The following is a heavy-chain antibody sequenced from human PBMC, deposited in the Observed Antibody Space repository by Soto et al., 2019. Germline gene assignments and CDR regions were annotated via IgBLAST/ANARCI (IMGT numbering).Heavy chain of an antibody. CDR1: GGSFSGYQ. V-gene: IGHV4-34*01. CDR2: INDSGNN. Sequence: QVQLQQWGAGLLKPSETLSLTCAVYGGSFSGYQWSWIRQTPGKGLEWIGEINDSGNNNYNPSLKSPVTIILDTPKKQISLKLSSVTAADSAVYYCPRGLILWFGELSPRGGYYYYMDVWGKGTTVIVSS. D-gene: IGHD3-10*01. CDR3: PRGLILWFGELSPRGGYYYYMDV. J-gene: IGHJ6*03.